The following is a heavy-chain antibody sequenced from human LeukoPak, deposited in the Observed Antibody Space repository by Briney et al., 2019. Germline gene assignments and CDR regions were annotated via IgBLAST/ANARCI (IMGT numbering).Heavy chain of an antibody. V-gene: IGHV1-69*13. Sequence: GASVKVSCKASGYTFTSYDINWVRQATGQGLEWMGGIIPIFGTANYAQKFQGRVTITADESTSTAYMELSSLRSEDTAVYYCARQFPNSSSWTNWFDPWGQGTLVTVSS. CDR2: IIPIFGTA. CDR3: ARQFPNSSSWTNWFDP. CDR1: GYTFTSYD. D-gene: IGHD6-13*01. J-gene: IGHJ5*02.